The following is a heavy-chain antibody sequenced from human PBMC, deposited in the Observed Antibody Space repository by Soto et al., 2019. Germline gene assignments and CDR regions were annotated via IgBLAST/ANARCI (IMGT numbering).Heavy chain of an antibody. CDR2: INPNSGGT. J-gene: IGHJ3*02. CDR1: GYTFTGYY. Sequence: ASVKVSCKASGYTFTGYYMHWVRQAPGQGLEWMGWINPNSGGTNYAQKFQGRVTMTRDTSISTAYMELSRLRSDDTAVYYCAASSYDYDSIPSRNGFDIWGEGTMVTVSS. V-gene: IGHV1-2*02. CDR3: AASSYDYDSIPSRNGFDI. D-gene: IGHD3-22*01.